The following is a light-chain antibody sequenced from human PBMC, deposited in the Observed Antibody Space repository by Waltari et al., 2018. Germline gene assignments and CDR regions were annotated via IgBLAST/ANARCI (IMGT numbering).Light chain of an antibody. Sequence: QARLTQPPSVSKGLRQTATLTCTGTSNNVGNAGQARLQQHQGHPPKRLSDRNNNRPSGISERFSASRSGNTASLPISGLQPEDEADYYCSTWDTSLSAVVFGGGTKLTVL. CDR2: RNN. CDR3: STWDTSLSAVV. V-gene: IGLV10-54*01. CDR1: SNNVGNAG. J-gene: IGLJ2*01.